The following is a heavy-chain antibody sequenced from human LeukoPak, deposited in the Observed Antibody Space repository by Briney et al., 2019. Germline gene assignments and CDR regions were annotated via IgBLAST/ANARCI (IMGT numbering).Heavy chain of an antibody. J-gene: IGHJ4*02. Sequence: EGSLRLSCAASGFTFIDYDMHWVRQVIGKGLEWVSAIGIRGDTHYSGSVKGRFTISRENAESSLYLLMNSLRAEDTAVYYCARGGIQVSGIDEFDYWGQGTLVTVSS. D-gene: IGHD6-19*01. CDR1: GFTFIDYD. CDR3: ARGGIQVSGIDEFDY. CDR2: IGIRGDT. V-gene: IGHV3-13*01.